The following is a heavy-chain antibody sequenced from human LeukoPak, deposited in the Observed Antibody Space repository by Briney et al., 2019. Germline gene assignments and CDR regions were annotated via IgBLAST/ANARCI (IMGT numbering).Heavy chain of an antibody. CDR2: IYSSGNT. Sequence: SETLSLTCSVSGASISSGRNYWGWIRQSPGKGLEWIASIYSSGNTQYNPSLQGRVSVSVDTSKNQVSVRLSSLTAADTGVYYCARHLSGTAMAHYFDHWGQGTVVTVSS. CDR3: ARHLSGTAMAHYFDH. CDR1: GASISSGRNY. J-gene: IGHJ4*02. D-gene: IGHD5-18*01. V-gene: IGHV4-39*01.